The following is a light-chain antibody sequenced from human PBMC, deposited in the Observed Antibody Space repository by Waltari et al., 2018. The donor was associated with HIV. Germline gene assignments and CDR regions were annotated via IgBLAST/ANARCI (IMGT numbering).Light chain of an antibody. J-gene: IGKJ3*01. CDR3: QQYQTWPLT. CDR2: GAS. V-gene: IGKV3-15*01. CDR1: QSVGTN. Sequence: ETVMTQSPVTLSVSPGERATISCRASQSVGTNVTWYQHKSGQAPRLLIYGASTRATAIPARFSGSGSGTEFTLTITSLQSDDYATYYCQQYQTWPLTFGPGTTVDI.